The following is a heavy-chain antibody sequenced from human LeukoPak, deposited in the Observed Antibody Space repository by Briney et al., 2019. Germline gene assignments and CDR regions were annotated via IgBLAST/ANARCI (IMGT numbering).Heavy chain of an antibody. CDR2: ISYDGSNK. CDR3: AKGLVARVQRYYYYYGMDV. D-gene: IGHD2-2*01. V-gene: IGHV3-30*18. CDR1: GFTFSTHG. Sequence: PGGSLRLSCAASGFTFSTHGMPWVRQAPGKGLEWVAVISYDGSNKYSADSVKGRFTISRDNSKNTLSLQMNSLRAEDTAVYYCAKGLVARVQRYYYYYGMDVWGQGTTVTVSS. J-gene: IGHJ6*02.